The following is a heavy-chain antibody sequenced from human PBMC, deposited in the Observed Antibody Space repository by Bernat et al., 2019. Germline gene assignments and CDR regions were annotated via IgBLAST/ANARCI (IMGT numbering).Heavy chain of an antibody. CDR2: TRSKAKSYTT. V-gene: IGHV3-72*01. CDR3: VRGFNSFDI. Sequence: EVQLVESGGGLVQPGGSLRLSCAASGFTLSDHYMDWVRQVPGKGLEWVARTRSKAKSYTTEYAASVKGRFTISREDSKNSLYLQMNSLKTDDPAVYYCVRGFNSFDIVGQGTMVTVSS. D-gene: IGHD3-3*01. CDR1: GFTLSDHY. J-gene: IGHJ3*02.